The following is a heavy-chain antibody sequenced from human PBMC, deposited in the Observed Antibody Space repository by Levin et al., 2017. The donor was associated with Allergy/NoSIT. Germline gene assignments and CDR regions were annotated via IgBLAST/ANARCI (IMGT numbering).Heavy chain of an antibody. CDR2: IYDYGET. D-gene: IGHD1-1*01. V-gene: IGHV3-53*01. CDR3: ARDTGMAVHDY. Sequence: LSLTCAASGFAVSDSYMGWVRQAPGKGLEWVSIIYDYGETYYTDSVKGRFTISKDTSENRLYLQMNTLRAEDTAVYYCARDTGMAVHDYWGQGTLVTVSS. J-gene: IGHJ4*02. CDR1: GFAVSDSY.